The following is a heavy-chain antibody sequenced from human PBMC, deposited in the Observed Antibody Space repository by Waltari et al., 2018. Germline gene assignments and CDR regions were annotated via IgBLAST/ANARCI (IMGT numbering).Heavy chain of an antibody. CDR3: ATLGYGSGNFDI. CDR2: ISGSGGST. J-gene: IGHJ3*02. Sequence: EVQLVESGGGLVQPGGSLRLSCAASGFTSSSYAMSWVRQAPGKGLEWVSAISGSGGSTYYADSVKGRFTISRDNSKNTLYLQMNSLRAEDTAVYYCATLGYGSGNFDIWGQGTMVTVSS. CDR1: GFTSSSYA. D-gene: IGHD3-10*01. V-gene: IGHV3-23*04.